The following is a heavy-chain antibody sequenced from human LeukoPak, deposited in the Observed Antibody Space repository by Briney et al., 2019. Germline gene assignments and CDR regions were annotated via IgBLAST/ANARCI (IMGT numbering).Heavy chain of an antibody. J-gene: IGHJ4*02. CDR2: ISGSGYTT. D-gene: IGHD4-11*01. CDR3: AKAKSYYSNYDY. Sequence: GGSLRLSCAASGFTFSSYAMSWVRQAPGKGLEWVSGISGSGYTTYYADSVKGRFTISRDNSKNTLYLQVNSLRAEDTAVYYCAKAKSYYSNYDYWGQGTLVTVSS. V-gene: IGHV3-23*01. CDR1: GFTFSSYA.